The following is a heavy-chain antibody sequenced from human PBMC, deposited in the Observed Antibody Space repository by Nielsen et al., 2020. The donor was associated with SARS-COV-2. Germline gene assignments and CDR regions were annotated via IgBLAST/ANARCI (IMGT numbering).Heavy chain of an antibody. V-gene: IGHV3-30*18. D-gene: IGHD4-17*01. CDR3: AKDTPTVTTGYYGMDV. Sequence: GGSLRLSCAASGFTFDDYAMHWVRQAPGKGLEWVAVISYDGSNKYYADSVKGRFTISRDNSKNTLYLQMNSLRAEDTAVYYCAKDTPTVTTGYYGMDVWGQGTTVTVSS. CDR2: ISYDGSNK. CDR1: GFTFDDYA. J-gene: IGHJ6*02.